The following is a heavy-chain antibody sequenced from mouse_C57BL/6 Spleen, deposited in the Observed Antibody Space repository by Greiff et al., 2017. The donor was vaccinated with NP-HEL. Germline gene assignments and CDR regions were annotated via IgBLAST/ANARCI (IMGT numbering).Heavy chain of an antibody. D-gene: IGHD2-1*01. CDR1: GFSFNTYA. CDR3: VRHKMPVTTHYYAMDY. J-gene: IGHJ4*01. CDR2: IRSKSNNYAT. Sequence: EVKLMESGGGLVQPKGSLKLSCAASGFSFNTYAMNWVRQAPGKGLEWVARIRSKSNNYATYYADSVKDRFTISRDDSESMLYLQMNNLKTEDTAMYYCVRHKMPVTTHYYAMDYWGQGTSVTVSS. V-gene: IGHV10-1*01.